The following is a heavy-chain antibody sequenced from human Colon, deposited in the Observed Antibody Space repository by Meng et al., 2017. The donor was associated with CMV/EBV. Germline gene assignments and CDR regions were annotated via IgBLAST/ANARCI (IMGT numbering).Heavy chain of an antibody. CDR3: AKAYYYDSSGYNWVYYYYGMDV. CDR1: GFTFSSYG. J-gene: IGHJ6*02. Sequence: GGSLRLFCAASGFTFSSYGMHWVRQAPGKGLEWVAVIWYDGSNKYYADSVRGRFTISRDNSKNTLYLQMNSLRAEDTAVYYCAKAYYYDSSGYNWVYYYYGMDVWGQGTTVTVSS. D-gene: IGHD3-22*01. V-gene: IGHV3-33*06. CDR2: IWYDGSNK.